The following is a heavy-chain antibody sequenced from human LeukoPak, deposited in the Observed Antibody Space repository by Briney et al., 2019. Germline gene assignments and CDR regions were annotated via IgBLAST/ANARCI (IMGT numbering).Heavy chain of an antibody. V-gene: IGHV3-23*01. Sequence: GGSLRLSCVGSGFIFRSYAVTWVRQAPGKGLDWVSSITANGDTTYYADSVKGRFTISRDNSENTVYLQMNGLRVEDTARYYCARDRDYPRDQFDYWGQGTVVSVSS. CDR1: GFIFRSYA. CDR2: ITANGDTT. J-gene: IGHJ4*02. CDR3: ARDRDYPRDQFDY. D-gene: IGHD4-17*01.